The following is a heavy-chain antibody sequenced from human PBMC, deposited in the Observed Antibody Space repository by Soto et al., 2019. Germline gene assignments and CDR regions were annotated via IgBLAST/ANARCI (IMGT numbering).Heavy chain of an antibody. CDR3: ARVGVVGTTSSYYGMDV. D-gene: IGHD1-26*01. J-gene: IGHJ6*02. Sequence: PEGSLRLSCAASGFTFSSYSMNWVRQAPGKGLEWVSSISSSSSYIYYADSVKGRFTISRDNAKNSLYLQMNSLRAEDTAVYYCARVGVVGTTSSYYGMDVWGQGTTVTVSS. CDR1: GFTFSSYS. V-gene: IGHV3-21*01. CDR2: ISSSSSYI.